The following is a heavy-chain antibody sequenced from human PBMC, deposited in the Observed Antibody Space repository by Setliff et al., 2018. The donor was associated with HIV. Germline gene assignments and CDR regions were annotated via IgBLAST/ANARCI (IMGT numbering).Heavy chain of an antibody. Sequence: PGGSLRLSCATSGFTFGSYAINWVRQAPGKGLEWVSAISGSGSNTYYADPVKCRFTISRDNPKNPVYLQMNSLRAEDTAVYYCAKVGSTSWYYFDYWGQGALVTVSS. CDR1: GFTFGSYA. V-gene: IGHV3-23*01. CDR3: AKVGSTSWYYFDY. D-gene: IGHD6-13*01. J-gene: IGHJ4*02. CDR2: ISGSGSNT.